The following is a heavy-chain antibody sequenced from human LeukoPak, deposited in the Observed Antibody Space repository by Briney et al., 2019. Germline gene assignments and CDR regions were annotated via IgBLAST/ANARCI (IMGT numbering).Heavy chain of an antibody. V-gene: IGHV3-74*01. D-gene: IGHD4-17*01. Sequence: GGSLRLSCAASGFTFSNSWMNWVRQAPGKGLVWISRIKSDASSIGYADSVKGRFTISRDDAKNTLYLEMTSLRAEDTAIYYCVYGGAVNYWGQGTLVTVS. CDR2: IKSDASSI. CDR1: GFTFSNSW. J-gene: IGHJ4*02. CDR3: VYGGAVNY.